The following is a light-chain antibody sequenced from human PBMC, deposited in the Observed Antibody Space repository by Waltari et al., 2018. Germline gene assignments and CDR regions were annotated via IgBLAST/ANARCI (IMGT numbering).Light chain of an antibody. CDR3: QLLNSAQWT. CDR1: QGISDY. J-gene: IGKJ1*01. Sequence: IQLTQSPSSLSASVGDRVTITCRASQGISDYLACDQQKPGKAPKLLIYAAYTLQSGVPSRFSGSGSGTDFTLTISSLQPEDFATYYCQLLNSAQWTFGQGTKVEIK. CDR2: AAY. V-gene: IGKV1-9*01.